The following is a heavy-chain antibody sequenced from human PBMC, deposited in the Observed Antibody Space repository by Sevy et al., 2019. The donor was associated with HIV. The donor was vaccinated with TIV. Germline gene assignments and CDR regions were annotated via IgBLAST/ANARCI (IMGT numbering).Heavy chain of an antibody. CDR3: ASGAQADY. CDR2: MWYDGSNK. CDR1: GFTFSSYG. D-gene: IGHD3-10*01. J-gene: IGHJ4*02. Sequence: GGSLRLSCAASGFTFSSYGMHWVRQAPGKGLEWVAVMWYDGSNKYYAESLKGRFTISRDDSKNTLYLQMNSLRAEDTAAYYCASGAQADYWGQGTLVTVSS. V-gene: IGHV3-33*08.